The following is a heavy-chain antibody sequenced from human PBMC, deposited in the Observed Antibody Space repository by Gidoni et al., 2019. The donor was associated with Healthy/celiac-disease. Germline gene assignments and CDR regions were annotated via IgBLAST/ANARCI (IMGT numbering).Heavy chain of an antibody. CDR1: GGTFSSYA. Sequence: QVQLVQSGAEVKKPGSSVKVSCKASGGTFSSYAISWVRQAPGQGLEWMGGIIPIFGTANYAQKFQGRVTITADESTSTAYMELSSLRSEDTAVYYCASPEYAPTKGSDYYYYYGMDVWGQGTTVTVSS. CDR2: IIPIFGTA. J-gene: IGHJ6*02. D-gene: IGHD2-8*01. V-gene: IGHV1-69*01. CDR3: ASPEYAPTKGSDYYYYYGMDV.